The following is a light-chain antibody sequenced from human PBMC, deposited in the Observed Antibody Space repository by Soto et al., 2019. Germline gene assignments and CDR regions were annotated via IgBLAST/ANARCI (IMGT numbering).Light chain of an antibody. V-gene: IGLV2-8*01. CDR2: EVT. J-gene: IGLJ7*01. CDR3: RIYAGGNSVI. CDR1: SSDIGSYVL. Sequence: QSALTQPPSASGSPGQSVAISCTGTSSDIGSYVLVSWYQQHPGKAPKLLIYEVTKRPSGVPDRFSGSKSGNTASLTVSGLQVEDEADYDCRIYAGGNSVIFGGGTQLTVL.